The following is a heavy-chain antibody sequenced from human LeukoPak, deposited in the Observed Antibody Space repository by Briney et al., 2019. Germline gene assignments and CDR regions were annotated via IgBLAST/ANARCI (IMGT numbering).Heavy chain of an antibody. CDR2: IYYSGST. Sequence: SETLSLTCTVSGGSISSSSYYWGWIRQPPGKGLEWIGYIYYSGSTNYNPSLKSRVTISVDTSKNQFSLKLSSVTAADTAVYYCARVGRVPNYWFDPWGQGTLVTVSS. J-gene: IGHJ5*02. V-gene: IGHV4-61*05. CDR3: ARVGRVPNYWFDP. D-gene: IGHD2-8*01. CDR1: GGSISSSSYY.